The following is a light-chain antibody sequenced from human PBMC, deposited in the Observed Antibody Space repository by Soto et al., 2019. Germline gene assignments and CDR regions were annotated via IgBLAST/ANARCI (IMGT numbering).Light chain of an antibody. CDR1: QRISSY. CDR3: QQYNSYSYT. CDR2: KAS. V-gene: IGKV1-5*03. J-gene: IGKJ2*01. Sequence: DIQMTQSPSTLSASVGDRGTIACRASQRISSYLAWYQQKPGKAPNLLIYKASNLASGVPSRFTGGVSGTDFTLTINSLQPDDSETYFCQQYNSYSYTFGQGTKLEIK.